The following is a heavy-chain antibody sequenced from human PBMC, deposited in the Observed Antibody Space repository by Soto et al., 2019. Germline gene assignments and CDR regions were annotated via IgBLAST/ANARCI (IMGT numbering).Heavy chain of an antibody. Sequence: PXXSLRLSCAASRFTFSDYYMSWIRQAPGKGLESVXHITSXSCHTTYADSXXGRFTTSXXNAKNSLYMQMNSMRAEHTAVYYCAREGPTPDYWGQGTLVTASS. V-gene: IGHV3-11*06. CDR2: ITSXSCHT. CDR1: RFTFSDYY. CDR3: AREGPTPDY. J-gene: IGHJ4*02.